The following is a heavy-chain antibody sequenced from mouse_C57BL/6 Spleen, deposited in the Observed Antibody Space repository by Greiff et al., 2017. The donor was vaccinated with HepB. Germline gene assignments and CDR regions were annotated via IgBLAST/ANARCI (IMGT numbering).Heavy chain of an antibody. J-gene: IGHJ2*01. V-gene: IGHV1-26*01. D-gene: IGHD1-1*01. CDR3: AHYGSSPYYFDY. Sequence: EVQLQQSGPELVKPGASVKISCKASGYTFTDYYMNWVKQSHGKSLEWIGDINPNNGGTSYNQKFKGKATLTVDKSSSTAYMELRSLTSEDSAVYYCAHYGSSPYYFDYWGQGTTLTVSS. CDR1: GYTFTDYY. CDR2: INPNNGGT.